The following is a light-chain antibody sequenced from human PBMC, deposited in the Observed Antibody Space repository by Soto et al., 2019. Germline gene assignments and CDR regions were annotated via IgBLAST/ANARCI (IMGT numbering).Light chain of an antibody. CDR2: DAS. Sequence: EIVLTQSPVTLSLSPGERAILSCRASQSVSSYLAWYQQKPGQAPRLLIYDASNRATGIPARFSGSGSGTDFTLTIDNLEPEDFAIYYCQQRSNRPPITFGQGTRLEIK. CDR3: QQRSNRPPIT. CDR1: QSVSSY. J-gene: IGKJ5*01. V-gene: IGKV3-11*01.